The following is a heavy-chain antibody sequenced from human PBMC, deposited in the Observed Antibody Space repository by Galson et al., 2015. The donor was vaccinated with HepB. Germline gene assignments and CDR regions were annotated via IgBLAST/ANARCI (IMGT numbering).Heavy chain of an antibody. CDR3: ARSHCSSTSCYSAFDI. Sequence: SVKVSCKASGYTFTSYAMHWVRQAPGQRLEWMGWINAGNGNTKYSQKFQGRVTITRDTSASTAYMELSSLRSEDTAVYYCARSHCSSTSCYSAFDIWGQGTMVTVSS. J-gene: IGHJ3*02. D-gene: IGHD2-2*02. CDR1: GYTFTSYA. CDR2: INAGNGNT. V-gene: IGHV1-3*01.